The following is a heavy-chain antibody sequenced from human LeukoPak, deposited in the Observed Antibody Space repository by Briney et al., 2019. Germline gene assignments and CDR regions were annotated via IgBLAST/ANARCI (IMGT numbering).Heavy chain of an antibody. CDR1: GFTFSSYA. V-gene: IGHV3-23*01. CDR3: AKSSAYGDHNPYYYYYYMDV. CDR2: IRGGGGST. Sequence: GGSLRLSCAASGFTFSSYAMSWVRQAPGKGLEWVSGIRGGGGSTYQADSVKGRFTISRDNSKNTLDLQMKSLRAEDTAVYYCAKSSAYGDHNPYYYYYYMDVWGKGTTVTVSS. D-gene: IGHD4-17*01. J-gene: IGHJ6*03.